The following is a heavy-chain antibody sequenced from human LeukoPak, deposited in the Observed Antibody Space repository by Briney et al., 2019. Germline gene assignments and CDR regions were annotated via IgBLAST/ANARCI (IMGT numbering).Heavy chain of an antibody. CDR3: ARLWGWRHDGFDI. Sequence: GGSLRLSCAASGLSFSTYEMNWVRQAPGKGLEWVSYISSSGTTIYYADSVKGRFTISRDNAKNSLYLQMNSLGVEDTAVYYCARLWGWRHDGFDIWDQGTMVTVSS. V-gene: IGHV3-48*03. CDR1: GLSFSTYE. CDR2: ISSSGTTI. J-gene: IGHJ3*02. D-gene: IGHD6-19*01.